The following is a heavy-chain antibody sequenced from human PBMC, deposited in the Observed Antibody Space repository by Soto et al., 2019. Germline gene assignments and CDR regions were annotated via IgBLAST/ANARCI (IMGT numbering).Heavy chain of an antibody. CDR3: ARDLVELTRRHYYGMDV. D-gene: IGHD3-16*01. V-gene: IGHV4-4*07. Sequence: KPSGTLSLTCTVSGGSISSYYWSWIRQPAGKGLEWIGRIYTSGSTNYNPSLKSRVTMSVDTSKNQFSLKLSSVTAADTAVYYCARDLVELTRRHYYGMDVWGQGPTVTVYS. J-gene: IGHJ6*02. CDR2: IYTSGST. CDR1: GGSISSYY.